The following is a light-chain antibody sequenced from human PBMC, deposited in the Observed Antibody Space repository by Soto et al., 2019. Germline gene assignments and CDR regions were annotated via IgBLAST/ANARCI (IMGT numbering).Light chain of an antibody. CDR3: SSYAGSNKL. CDR1: SSDVGGYNY. Sequence: SALTQPPSASGSPGQSVTISCTGTSSDVGGYNYVSWYQQHPGKAPKLMIYEVSKRPSGVPDRFSGSKSGNTASLTVSGLQAEDEADYYCSSYAGSNKLFGGGTKLTVL. J-gene: IGLJ2*01. V-gene: IGLV2-8*01. CDR2: EVS.